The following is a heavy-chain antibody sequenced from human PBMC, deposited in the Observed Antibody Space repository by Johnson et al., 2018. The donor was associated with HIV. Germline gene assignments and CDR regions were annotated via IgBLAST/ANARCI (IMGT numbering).Heavy chain of an antibody. CDR3: AKRYSGSLRDTFDI. D-gene: IGHD1-26*01. CDR1: GFTFSSYD. J-gene: IGHJ3*02. Sequence: QVQLVESGGGVVQPGGSLRLSCAASGFTFSSYDIHWVRQAPGKGLEWVAFISYDGTNKYYADSVKGRFTISRDNSKNTLYLQMNSLRAEDTAVYYCAKRYSGSLRDTFDIWGQGTMVTVSS. V-gene: IGHV3-30*02. CDR2: ISYDGTNK.